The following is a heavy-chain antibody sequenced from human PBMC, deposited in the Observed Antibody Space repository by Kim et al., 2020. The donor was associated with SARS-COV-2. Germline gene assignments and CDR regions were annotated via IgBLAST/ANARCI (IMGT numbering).Heavy chain of an antibody. V-gene: IGHV3-7*01. CDR1: GFTFSNYW. D-gene: IGHD6-19*01. Sequence: GGSLRLSCAVSGFTFSNYWMSWDRQAPGKGLEWVANIKQDGSEKYYVDSVKGRFTISRDNAKNSLFLQMNSLRVEDTAVYYCARGRRLDSSGWYRPYYSDYWGQGTLVTVSS. CDR3: ARGRRLDSSGWYRPYYSDY. CDR2: IKQDGSEK. J-gene: IGHJ4*02.